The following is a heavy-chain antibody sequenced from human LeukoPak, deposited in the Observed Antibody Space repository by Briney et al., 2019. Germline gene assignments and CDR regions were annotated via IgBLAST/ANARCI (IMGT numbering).Heavy chain of an antibody. D-gene: IGHD6-19*01. CDR3: ARISGLDAFGI. CDR1: GFTFSSYW. J-gene: IGHJ3*02. CDR2: IKQDGSEK. V-gene: IGHV3-7*01. Sequence: GGSLRLSCAASGFTFSSYWMSWVRQAPGKGLEWVANIKQDGSEKYYVDSVKGRFTIPRDNAKNSLYLQMNSLRAEDTAVYYCARISGLDAFGIWGQGKMVTVSS.